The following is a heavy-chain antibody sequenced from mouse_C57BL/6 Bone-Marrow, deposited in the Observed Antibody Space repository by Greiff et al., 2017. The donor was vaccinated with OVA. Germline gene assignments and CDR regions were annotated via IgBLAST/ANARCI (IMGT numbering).Heavy chain of an antibody. CDR3: ARNVVNTADPYIDY. Sequence: VQLQQSGAELVKPGASVKLSCKASGYTFTEYTIHWVKQRSGQGLEWIGWFYPGRGSIKYNEKFTDTATLTADKSSSTVYMELSRLTSEDSAVYYCARNVVNTADPYIDYWGQGTTLTVSS. D-gene: IGHD1-2*01. CDR1: GYTFTEYT. CDR2: FYPGRGSI. J-gene: IGHJ2*01. V-gene: IGHV1-62-2*01.